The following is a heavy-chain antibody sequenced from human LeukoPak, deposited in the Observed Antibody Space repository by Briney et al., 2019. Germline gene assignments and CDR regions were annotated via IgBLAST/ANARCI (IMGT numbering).Heavy chain of an antibody. V-gene: IGHV4-59*01. D-gene: IGHD4-23*01. CDR1: GGSISSYY. CDR3: ARDPSSGNSSNDY. CDR2: IYDSGST. J-gene: IGHJ4*02. Sequence: SETLSLTCTVSGGSISSYYWSWIRQPPGKGLEWIGYIYDSGSTNYNPSLKSRVTISVDTSKNQFSLKLSSVTAADTAVYYCARDPSSGNSSNDYWGQGTLVTVSS.